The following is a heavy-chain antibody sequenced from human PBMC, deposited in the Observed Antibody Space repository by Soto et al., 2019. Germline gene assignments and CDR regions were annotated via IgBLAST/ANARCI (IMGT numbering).Heavy chain of an antibody. CDR1: GFTFNNYA. CDR3: AKHLADRYHFDY. CDR2: ISGSGGST. D-gene: IGHD1-1*01. J-gene: IGHJ4*02. Sequence: GGSLRLSCAASGFTFNNYAMSWVRQAPGKGLEWVSAISGSGGSTYYADSVKGRFTISRDNSKNTLYLQMNSLRAEDTAVYYCAKHLADRYHFDYWGLGTLVTVSS. V-gene: IGHV3-23*01.